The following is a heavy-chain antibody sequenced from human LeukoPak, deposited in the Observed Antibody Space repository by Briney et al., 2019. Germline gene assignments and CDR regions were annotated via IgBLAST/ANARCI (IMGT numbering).Heavy chain of an antibody. J-gene: IGHJ4*02. CDR2: IVVGSGNT. V-gene: IGHV1-58*02. Sequence: ASVKVSCKVSGFTFTSSAMQWVRQARGQRLEWIGWIVVGSGNTNYAQKFQERVTITRDMSTSTAYMELSSLRSEDTAVYYCAAELAGGNCPFDYWGQGTLVTVSS. D-gene: IGHD4-23*01. CDR1: GFTFTSSA. CDR3: AAELAGGNCPFDY.